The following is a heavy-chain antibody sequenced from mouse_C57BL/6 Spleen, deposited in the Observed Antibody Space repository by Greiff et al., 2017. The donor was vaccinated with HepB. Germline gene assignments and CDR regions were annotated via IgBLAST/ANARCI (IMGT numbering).Heavy chain of an antibody. CDR3: ARNYYYGSSYDFFYAMDY. CDR1: GFSLTSYG. D-gene: IGHD1-1*01. V-gene: IGHV2-2*01. CDR2: IWSGGST. Sequence: QVQLKESGPGLVQPSQSLSITCTVSGFSLTSYGVHWVRQSPGKGLEWLGVIWSGGSTDYNAAFISRLSISKDNSKSQVFFKMNSLQADDTAIYYCARNYYYGSSYDFFYAMDYWGQGTSVTVSS. J-gene: IGHJ4*01.